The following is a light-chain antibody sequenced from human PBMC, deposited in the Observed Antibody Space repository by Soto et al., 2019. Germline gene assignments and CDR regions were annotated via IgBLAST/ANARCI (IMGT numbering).Light chain of an antibody. CDR2: AAS. CDR1: QGISSY. J-gene: IGKJ4*01. CDR3: QQYYSYPLT. V-gene: IGKV1-8*01. Sequence: IRMTQSPSSFSASTGDRVTITCRASQGISSYLAWYQQKSGKAPKLLIYAASTLQSGVPSRFSGSGSGTDFTLTISCLQSEDFATYYCQQYYSYPLTFGGGTKVEIK.